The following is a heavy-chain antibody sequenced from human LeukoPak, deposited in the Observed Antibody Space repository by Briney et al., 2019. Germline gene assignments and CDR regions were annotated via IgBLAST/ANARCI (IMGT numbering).Heavy chain of an antibody. CDR3: ARGSLLRYFDWPD. D-gene: IGHD3-9*01. V-gene: IGHV3-53*01. CDR2: IYSGSST. Sequence: PGGSLRLSCAATGFTFSNYAMAWVRQAPGKGLEFVSVIYSGSSTYYADSVNGRFTISRDDSKNTLYLQMNSLRAEVTAVYYCARGSLLRYFDWPDWGQGTLVTVSS. J-gene: IGHJ4*02. CDR1: GFTFSNYA.